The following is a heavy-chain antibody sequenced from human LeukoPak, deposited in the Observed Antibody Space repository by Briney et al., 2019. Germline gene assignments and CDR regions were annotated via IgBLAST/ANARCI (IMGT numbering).Heavy chain of an antibody. D-gene: IGHD6-19*01. CDR3: ARQGSNSSGWYPVDD. CDR1: GYTFTAYY. Sequence: GSVKVSCKTSGYTFTAYYIHWLRQAPGQGLEWMGWMNPNSGGTKYAQTFQGRVTLTRDTSISTAYLELSSLTSDDTAVYFCARQGSNSSGWYPVDDWGQGTLVTVSS. CDR2: MNPNSGGT. V-gene: IGHV1-2*02. J-gene: IGHJ4*02.